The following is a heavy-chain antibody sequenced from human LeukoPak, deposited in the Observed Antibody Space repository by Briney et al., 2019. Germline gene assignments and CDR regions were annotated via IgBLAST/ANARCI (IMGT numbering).Heavy chain of an antibody. CDR3: ARGRVVGARAFDY. CDR2: IWYDGNNK. D-gene: IGHD1-26*01. CDR1: GFTFSSYG. Sequence: GRSLRLSCAASGFTFSSYGMHWVRQAPGQGLEWVAVIWYDGNNKYYADSVKGRVTISRDNSKNTQYLQMNNLRAEDTAVYYCARGRVVGARAFDYWGQGTLVTVSS. V-gene: IGHV3-33*01. J-gene: IGHJ4*02.